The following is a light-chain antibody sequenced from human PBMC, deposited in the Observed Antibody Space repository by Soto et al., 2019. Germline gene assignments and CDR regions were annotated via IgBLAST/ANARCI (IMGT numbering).Light chain of an antibody. Sequence: IRMTQSPSSLSASVGDSVTVTCRASQSINIYLNWYQQKPGKAPTLLSYGASSLQSGVPSRFTCGGSRTDFTLTISSLQPEDFATYYCQQSYRSPYTFGQGTKLEIK. CDR3: QQSYRSPYT. J-gene: IGKJ2*01. CDR2: GAS. V-gene: IGKV1-39*01. CDR1: QSINIY.